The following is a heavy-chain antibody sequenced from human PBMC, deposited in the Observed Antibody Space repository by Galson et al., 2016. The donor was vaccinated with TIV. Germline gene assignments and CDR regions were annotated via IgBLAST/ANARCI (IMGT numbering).Heavy chain of an antibody. D-gene: IGHD4-17*01. CDR3: ARGGGYGDVYFDF. Sequence: SLRLSCAASGFTFSSYALTWVRQAPGKGLEWVSAISGGGGSSYYGDSVKGRFTISRDNSEKMLYLQMNSLRAEDTAVYYCARGGGYGDVYFDFWGQGTLVTVSS. CDR1: GFTFSSYA. CDR2: ISGGGGSS. J-gene: IGHJ4*02. V-gene: IGHV3-23*01.